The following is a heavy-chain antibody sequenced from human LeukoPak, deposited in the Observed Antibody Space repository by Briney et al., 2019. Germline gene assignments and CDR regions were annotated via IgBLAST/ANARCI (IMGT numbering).Heavy chain of an antibody. Sequence: PGGSLRLSCAASGFTFGDYYMSWIRQAPGKGLEWVSYISNSGNTIKEADSVKGRFTRDNAQNSLFLQMKSLRAEDTAVYYCARYRVITNDYFDSWGQGTLVTVSS. J-gene: IGHJ4*02. CDR2: ISNSGNTI. V-gene: IGHV3-11*01. CDR1: GFTFGDYY. CDR3: ARYRVITNDYFDS. D-gene: IGHD3-16*01.